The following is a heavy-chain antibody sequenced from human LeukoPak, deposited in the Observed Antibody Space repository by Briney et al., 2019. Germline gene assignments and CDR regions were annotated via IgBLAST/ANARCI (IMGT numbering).Heavy chain of an antibody. Sequence: GGSLRVSCAASGFTFSSYAMSWVRQARGKGLEWVSAISGSGGSTYYADSVKGRFTISRDNSKNTLYLQMNSLRAEDTAVYHCAKAELLWFGELLPTPNDYWGQGTLVTVSS. CDR1: GFTFSSYA. J-gene: IGHJ4*02. V-gene: IGHV3-23*01. CDR2: ISGSGGST. D-gene: IGHD3-10*01. CDR3: AKAELLWFGELLPTPNDY.